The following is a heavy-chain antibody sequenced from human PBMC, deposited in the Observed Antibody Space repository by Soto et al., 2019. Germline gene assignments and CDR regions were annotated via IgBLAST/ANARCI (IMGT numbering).Heavy chain of an antibody. Sequence: GGSLRLSCAASGFTFSSYAMSWVRQAPGKGLEWVSVISGSGGSTYYADSVKGRFTISRDNSKNTLYLQMNSLRAEDTAVYYCAKDEEGEVVVVPAFPYGMDVWGQGTTVTVSS. J-gene: IGHJ6*02. CDR2: ISGSGGST. CDR1: GFTFSSYA. V-gene: IGHV3-23*01. CDR3: AKDEEGEVVVVPAFPYGMDV. D-gene: IGHD2-2*01.